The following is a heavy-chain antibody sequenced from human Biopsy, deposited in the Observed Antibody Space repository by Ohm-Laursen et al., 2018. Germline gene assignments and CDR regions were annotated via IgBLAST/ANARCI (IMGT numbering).Heavy chain of an antibody. CDR1: GDSVSSGSFY. V-gene: IGHV4-61*01. Sequence: SETLSLTCTVSGDSVSSGSFYWTWIRQPPGQGLEYIGYIYDRGRTANYNPSLESRVTMSVDMSKNQFSLKLSSVTAADMAIYYCARGMRSSGWPYFDSWGQGTLVTVSS. CDR3: ARGMRSSGWPYFDS. J-gene: IGHJ4*02. D-gene: IGHD6-19*01. CDR2: IYDRGRTA.